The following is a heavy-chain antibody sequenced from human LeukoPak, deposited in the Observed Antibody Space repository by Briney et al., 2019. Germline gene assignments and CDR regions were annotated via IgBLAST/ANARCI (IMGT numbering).Heavy chain of an antibody. J-gene: IGHJ3*02. CDR2: SYYSGST. D-gene: IGHD6-19*01. CDR1: GGSISSYY. Sequence: SETLSLTCTASGGSISSYYWSWIRQPPGKGLEWIGYSYYSGSTNYNPSLKSRVTISVDTSKHQFSLKLSSVTAADTAVYYCARHVSSSGWYDAFDIWGQGTMVTVSS. V-gene: IGHV4-59*08. CDR3: ARHVSSSGWYDAFDI.